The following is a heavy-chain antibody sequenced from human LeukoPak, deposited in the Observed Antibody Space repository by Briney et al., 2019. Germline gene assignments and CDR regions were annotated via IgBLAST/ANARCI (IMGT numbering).Heavy chain of an antibody. V-gene: IGHV3-20*04. Sequence: AGGSLRLSCAASGFTFADYGMNWVPQAPGKGLEGGSVIYWNDAKTGYADSVKVRFTISTYNATNSLSLEMNSLRAEETAVYYCARVGSSGYNNWFDPWGQGTLVTVSS. CDR2: IYWNDAKT. CDR1: GFTFADYG. D-gene: IGHD3-22*01. J-gene: IGHJ5*02. CDR3: ARVGSSGYNNWFDP.